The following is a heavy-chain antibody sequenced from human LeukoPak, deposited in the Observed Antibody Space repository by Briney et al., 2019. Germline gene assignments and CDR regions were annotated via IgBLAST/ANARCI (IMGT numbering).Heavy chain of an antibody. CDR2: ISYDGSNK. D-gene: IGHD4-17*01. CDR1: GFTFSSYA. Sequence: EGSLRLSCAASGFTFSSYAMHWVRQAPGKGLEWVAVISYDGSNKYYADSVKGRFTISRDNSKNTLYLQMNSLRAEDTAVYYCASFEAAYGDHDFDYWGQGTLVTVSS. V-gene: IGHV3-30-3*01. CDR3: ASFEAAYGDHDFDY. J-gene: IGHJ4*02.